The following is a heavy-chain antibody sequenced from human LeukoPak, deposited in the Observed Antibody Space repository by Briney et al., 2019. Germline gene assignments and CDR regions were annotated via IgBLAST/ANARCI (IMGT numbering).Heavy chain of an antibody. D-gene: IGHD3-3*02. CDR2: ISSSSSYI. CDR3: ARGVLDANWYFDL. J-gene: IGHJ2*01. CDR1: GFTFSSYS. Sequence: KPGGSLRPSCAASGFTFSSYSMNWVRQAPGKGLEWVSSISSSSSYIYYADSVKGRFTISRDNAKNSLYLQMNSLRAEDTAVYYCARGVLDANWYFDLWGRGTLVTVSS. V-gene: IGHV3-21*01.